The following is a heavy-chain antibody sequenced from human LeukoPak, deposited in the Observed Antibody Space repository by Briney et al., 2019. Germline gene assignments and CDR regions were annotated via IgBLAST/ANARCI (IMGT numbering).Heavy chain of an antibody. J-gene: IGHJ4*02. CDR1: GYTFTSYY. D-gene: IGHD2-15*01. Sequence: EASVKVSCKASGYTFTSYYMHWVRQAPGPGLEWMGIINPSGGSTSYAQKLQGRVTMTRDTSTSTVYMELSSLRSEDTAVYYCARASGYCSGGSCSPHFDYWGQGTLVTVSS. V-gene: IGHV1-46*01. CDR2: INPSGGST. CDR3: ARASGYCSGGSCSPHFDY.